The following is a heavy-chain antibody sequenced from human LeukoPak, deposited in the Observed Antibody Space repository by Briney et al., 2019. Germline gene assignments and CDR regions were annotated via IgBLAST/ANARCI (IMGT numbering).Heavy chain of an antibody. CDR1: GGSISSYY. V-gene: IGHV4-59*08. CDR2: IYYSGST. J-gene: IGHJ4*02. D-gene: IGHD6-13*01. Sequence: SETLSLTCTVSGGSISSYYWSWIRQPPGKGLEWIGYIYYSGSTNYNPSLKSRVTISVDTSKNQFSLKLSSVTAADTAVYYCARLRAAAGTRNFDYWGQGTLVTVSS. CDR3: ARLRAAAGTRNFDY.